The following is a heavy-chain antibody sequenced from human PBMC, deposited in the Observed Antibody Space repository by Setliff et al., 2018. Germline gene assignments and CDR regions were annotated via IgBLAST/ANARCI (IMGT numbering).Heavy chain of an antibody. CDR1: GYSFSFFG. D-gene: IGHD6-19*01. J-gene: IGHJ3*02. Sequence: ASVKVSCKASGYSFSFFGITWVRQAPGQGLEWMGWVSTYNGHTNYAQKFRGRVTVTTDISTSTAYMELRTLRSDDTAVYYCARRPIALAGYRKGAFDIWGQGTVVTVSS. CDR2: VSTYNGHT. CDR3: ARRPIALAGYRKGAFDI. V-gene: IGHV1-18*01.